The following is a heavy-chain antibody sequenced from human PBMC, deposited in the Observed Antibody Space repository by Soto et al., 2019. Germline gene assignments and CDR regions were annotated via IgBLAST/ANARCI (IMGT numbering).Heavy chain of an antibody. CDR1: GGSVSGYY. Sequence: PSETLSLTCPVYGGSVSGYYGSWIRPPPGKGLEWIGEINHSGSTNYNPPLKSRVTISVDTSKNQFSLKLSSVTAADTAVYYCARYYDYIWGSYRYSFDYWGQGTLVTVSS. CDR2: INHSGST. J-gene: IGHJ4*02. CDR3: ARYYDYIWGSYRYSFDY. D-gene: IGHD3-16*02. V-gene: IGHV4-34*01.